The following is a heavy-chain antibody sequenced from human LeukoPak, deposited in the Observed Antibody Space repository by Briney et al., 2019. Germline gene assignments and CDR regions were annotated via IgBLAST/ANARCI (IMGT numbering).Heavy chain of an antibody. J-gene: IGHJ4*02. CDR2: IKQDGSEK. Sequence: PGGSLRLSCAASGFTFSSYWMGWVRQAPGKGLEWVANIKQDGSEKYYVDSVKGRFTISRDNAKNSLYLQMNSLRAEDTAVYYCARISGSGSIYSYFDYWGQGTLVTVSS. V-gene: IGHV3-7*01. D-gene: IGHD3-10*01. CDR1: GFTFSSYW. CDR3: ARISGSGSIYSYFDY.